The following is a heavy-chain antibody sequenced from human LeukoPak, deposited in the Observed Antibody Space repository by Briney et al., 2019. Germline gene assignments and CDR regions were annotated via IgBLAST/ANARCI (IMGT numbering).Heavy chain of an antibody. CDR3: ARVGGMTTXXXXAFDI. V-gene: IGHV4-59*01. J-gene: IGHJ3*02. Sequence: SETLSLTCSVSGGSLKSYYWNWIRQPPGKGLEWIGYIYHSGSTNYNHSFRSRVTISLDRSKSHFSLNLTSVTPADTAIYYCARVGGMTTXXXXAFDIWGHGXMVTVS. D-gene: IGHD5-24*01. CDR2: IYHSGST. CDR1: GGSLKSYY.